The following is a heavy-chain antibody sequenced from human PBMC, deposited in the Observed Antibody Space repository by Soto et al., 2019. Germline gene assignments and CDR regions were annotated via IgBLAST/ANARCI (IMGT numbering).Heavy chain of an antibody. CDR3: ARSGAIAAAGSGTYSFDY. Sequence: ASVKVSCKASGYTFTSYFMHWVRQAPGQGLEWMGIINPSGGSTSYAQKFQGRVTMTRDTSTSTVYMELSSLRSEDTAVYYCARSGAIAAAGSGTYSFDYWGQGTLVTVSS. CDR1: GYTFTSYF. J-gene: IGHJ4*02. CDR2: INPSGGST. D-gene: IGHD6-13*01. V-gene: IGHV1-46*01.